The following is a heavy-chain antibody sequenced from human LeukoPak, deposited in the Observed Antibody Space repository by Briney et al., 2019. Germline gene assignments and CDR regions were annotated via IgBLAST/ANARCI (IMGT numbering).Heavy chain of an antibody. CDR3: AKRGVVIRVILVGFHKEAYYFDS. CDR2: ISDSGGST. Sequence: GGSLRLSCAVSGITLSNYGMSWVRQAPGKGLEWVAGISDSGGSTKYADSVKGRFTISRDNPKNTLYLQMNSLRAEDTAVYFCAKRGVVIRVILVGFHKEAYYFDSWGQGALSPSPQ. J-gene: IGHJ4*02. V-gene: IGHV3-23*01. D-gene: IGHD3-22*01. CDR1: GITLSNYG.